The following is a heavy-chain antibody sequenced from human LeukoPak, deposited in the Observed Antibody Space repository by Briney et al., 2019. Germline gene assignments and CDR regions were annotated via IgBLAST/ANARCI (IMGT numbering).Heavy chain of an antibody. Sequence: KSSETLSLTCTVSGGSISSSSYYWGWIRQPPGKGLEWIGYIYYSGSTNYNPSLKSRVTISVDTSKNQFSLKLDSVTAADTAVYYCAKGTSSGWYYFDYWGQGTLVTVSS. CDR1: GGSISSSSYY. J-gene: IGHJ4*02. CDR3: AKGTSSGWYYFDY. D-gene: IGHD6-19*01. V-gene: IGHV4-61*05. CDR2: IYYSGST.